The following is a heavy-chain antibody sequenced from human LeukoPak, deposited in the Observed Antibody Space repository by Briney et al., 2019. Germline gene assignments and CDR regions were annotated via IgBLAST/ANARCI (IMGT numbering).Heavy chain of an antibody. CDR1: GYTFTGYY. V-gene: IGHV1-2*02. J-gene: IGHJ4*02. CDR3: ARDRVGSGWPRPFYFEF. Sequence: ASVKVSCKPSGYTFTGYYLHWVRQAPGQAFEWMGWMNPNTGATMYSQKFQGRVTVSRDTSISTAYMDLNSLRSDDSAVYYCARDRVGSGWPRPFYFEFWGQGSLVTVSS. D-gene: IGHD6-19*01. CDR2: MNPNTGAT.